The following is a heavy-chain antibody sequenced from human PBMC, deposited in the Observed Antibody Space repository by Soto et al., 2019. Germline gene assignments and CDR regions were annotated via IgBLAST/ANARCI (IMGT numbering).Heavy chain of an antibody. V-gene: IGHV1-18*04. Sequence: ASVKVSCKASGYTFTSYGISWVRQAPGQGLERMGWISAYNGNTNYAQKLQGRVTMTTDTSTSTAYMELRSLRSDDTAVYYCARVSCSSTSCYSPRYYYFYGMDVWGQGTTVTVSS. CDR3: ARVSCSSTSCYSPRYYYFYGMDV. CDR2: ISAYNGNT. J-gene: IGHJ6*02. CDR1: GYTFTSYG. D-gene: IGHD2-2*02.